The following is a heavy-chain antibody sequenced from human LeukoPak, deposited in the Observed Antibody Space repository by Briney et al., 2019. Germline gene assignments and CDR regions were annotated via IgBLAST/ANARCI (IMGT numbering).Heavy chain of an antibody. CDR2: INPNSGGT. V-gene: IGHV1-2*02. CDR3: ARARSSWYSGWFDP. Sequence: ASVKVSCKASGYTFTGYYMHWVRQAPGQGLEWMGWINPNSGGTNYAQKFQGRVTMTRDTSISTAYMELSRLRSDDTAVYYCARARSSWYSGWFDPWGQGTLVTVSS. CDR1: GYTFTGYY. J-gene: IGHJ5*02. D-gene: IGHD6-13*01.